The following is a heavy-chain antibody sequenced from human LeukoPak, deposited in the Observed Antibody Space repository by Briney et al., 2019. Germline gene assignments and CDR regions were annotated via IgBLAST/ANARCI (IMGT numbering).Heavy chain of an antibody. CDR2: ITSGTRT. D-gene: IGHD5-24*01. J-gene: IGHJ4*02. CDR1: GFTFSSHG. V-gene: IGHV3-23*01. Sequence: QPGGTLRLSCVASGFTFSSHGMNWVRQAPGKGLEWVSGITSGTRTYYADSVKGRFAISRDNSKNTMYLQMNSLRPEDTAVYYCAKDDAWLQYGNWGRGTLVTVSS. CDR3: AKDDAWLQYGN.